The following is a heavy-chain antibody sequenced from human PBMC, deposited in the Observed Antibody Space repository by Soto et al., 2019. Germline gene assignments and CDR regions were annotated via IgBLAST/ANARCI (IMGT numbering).Heavy chain of an antibody. CDR1: GGFISSYY. Sequence: SETLSLTCTVSGGFISSYYWSWIRQPPWKGLEWIGYIYYSGSTNYNPSLKSRVTISVDTSKNQFSLKLSSVTAADTAVYYCAKVNDFWTGYYSTNWFDPWGQGTLVTVSS. J-gene: IGHJ5*02. V-gene: IGHV4-59*01. D-gene: IGHD3-3*01. CDR2: IYYSGST. CDR3: AKVNDFWTGYYSTNWFDP.